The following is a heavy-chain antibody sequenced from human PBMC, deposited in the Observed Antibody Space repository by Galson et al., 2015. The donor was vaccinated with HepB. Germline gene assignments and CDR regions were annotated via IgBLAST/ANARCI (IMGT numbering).Heavy chain of an antibody. D-gene: IGHD6-19*01. CDR2: INWNGGST. V-gene: IGHV3-20*01. CDR1: GFTFDDYG. CDR3: ARDLQVPDYSSGWLFDP. Sequence: SLRLSCAASGFTFDDYGMSWVRQAPGKGLEWVSGINWNGGSTGYTDSVKGRFTISRDNAKNSLYLQMNSLRAEDTALYHCARDLQVPDYSSGWLFDPWGQGTLVTVSS. J-gene: IGHJ5*02.